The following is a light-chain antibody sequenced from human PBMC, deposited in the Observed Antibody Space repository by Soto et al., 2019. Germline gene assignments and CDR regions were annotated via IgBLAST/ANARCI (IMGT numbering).Light chain of an antibody. CDR2: EVT. CDR1: SSDVGGYDY. J-gene: IGLJ2*01. Sequence: QSALTQPASVSGSPGQSITFSCTGTSSDVGGYDYVSWYQKHPGKAPKLMIYEVTNRPSGVSNRFSGSKSGNTASLTISGLQAEDEADYYCSSYTTTGTVVFGGGIQLTVL. V-gene: IGLV2-14*01. CDR3: SSYTTTGTVV.